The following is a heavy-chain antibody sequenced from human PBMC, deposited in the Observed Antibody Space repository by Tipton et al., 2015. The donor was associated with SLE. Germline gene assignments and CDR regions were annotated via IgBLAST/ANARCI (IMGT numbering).Heavy chain of an antibody. CDR2: IYYSGTT. Sequence: TLSLTCTVSGDSISGRYWSWIRQPPGKGLEWIGYIYYSGTTNYNPSLKRRVTISVDTSKNQFSLKLTSVTAADTAVYYCAGGGASSKWFDPWGQGILVTVSS. J-gene: IGHJ5*02. CDR1: GDSISGRY. CDR3: AGGGASSKWFDP. V-gene: IGHV4-59*11. D-gene: IGHD6-6*01.